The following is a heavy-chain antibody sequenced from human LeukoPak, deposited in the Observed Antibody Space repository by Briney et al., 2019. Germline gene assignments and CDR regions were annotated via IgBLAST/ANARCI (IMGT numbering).Heavy chain of an antibody. CDR2: INHSGST. J-gene: IGHJ4*02. CDR1: GGSFSGYY. Sequence: SETLSLTCAVYGGSFSGYYWSWIRQPPGKGLEWIGEINHSGSTNYNPSLKSRVTTSVDTSKNQFSLKLSSVTAADTAVYYCARGGSSSWFTRSVARFDYWGQGTLVTVSS. CDR3: ARGGSSSWFTRSVARFDY. V-gene: IGHV4-34*01. D-gene: IGHD6-13*01.